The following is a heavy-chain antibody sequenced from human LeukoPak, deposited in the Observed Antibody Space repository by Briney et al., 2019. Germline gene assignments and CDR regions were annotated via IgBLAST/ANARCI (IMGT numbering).Heavy chain of an antibody. J-gene: IGHJ5*02. CDR3: ARTETTSGWFDP. V-gene: IGHV3-21*01. Sequence: GGSLRLSCVVSGFTFSSCAMTWVRQAPGKGLEWVSSISTTSSYIYYADSVKGRFTISRDNANNSLYLLLNSLRAEDTAVYFCARTETTSGWFDPWGQGTLVIVSS. CDR2: ISTTSSYI. D-gene: IGHD1-1*01. CDR1: GFTFSSCA.